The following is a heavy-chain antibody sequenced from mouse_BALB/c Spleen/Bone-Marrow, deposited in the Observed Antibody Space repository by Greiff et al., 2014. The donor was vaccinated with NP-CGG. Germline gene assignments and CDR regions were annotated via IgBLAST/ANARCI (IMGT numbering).Heavy chain of an antibody. Sequence: EVQLVESGGGLVQPGGSLKLSCAASGFTFSNYGMSWVRQTPDRRLELVATINSNGGSTYYPDSVKGRFTISRDTAKNTLYLQVSSLKSEETAMYYCVRGNYGNYVDYFDFWGQGTTLTASS. CDR2: INSNGGST. J-gene: IGHJ2*01. V-gene: IGHV5-6-3*01. D-gene: IGHD2-1*01. CDR3: VRGNYGNYVDYFDF. CDR1: GFTFSNYG.